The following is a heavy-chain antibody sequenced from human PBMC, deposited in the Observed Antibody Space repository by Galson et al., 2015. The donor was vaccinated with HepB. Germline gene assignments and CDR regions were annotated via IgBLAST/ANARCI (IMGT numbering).Heavy chain of an antibody. CDR2: IIPIFGTA. J-gene: IGHJ4*02. CDR3: ARGESTGGWLPRGY. CDR1: GGTFSSYT. V-gene: IGHV1-69*13. Sequence: SVKVSCKASGGTFSSYTISWVRQAPGQGLEWMGGIIPIFGTANNAQKFQGRVTITADASTSTAYMELSSLRSDDTAVYYCARGESTGGWLPRGYWAQGALVTV. D-gene: IGHD6-19*01.